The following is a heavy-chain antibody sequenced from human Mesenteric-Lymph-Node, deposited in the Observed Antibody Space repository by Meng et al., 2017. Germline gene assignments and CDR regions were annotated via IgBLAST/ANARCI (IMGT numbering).Heavy chain of an antibody. CDR3: AKVWAGLAAATRFDY. CDR1: GFTFSSYA. D-gene: IGHD6-13*01. J-gene: IGHJ4*02. V-gene: IGHV3-30*07. CDR2: ISYDGSNK. Sequence: GESLKISCAASGFTFSSYAMHWVRQAPGKGLEWVAVISYDGSNKYYADSVKGRFTISRDNSKNTLYLQMNSLRAEDTAVYFCAKVWAGLAAATRFDYWGQGTLVTVSS.